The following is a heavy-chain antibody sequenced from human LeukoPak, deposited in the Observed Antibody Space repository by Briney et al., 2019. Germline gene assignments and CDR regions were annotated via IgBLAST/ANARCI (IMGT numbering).Heavy chain of an antibody. Sequence: ASVTVSCKASGYTFTSYYMHWVRQAPGQELEWMGIINPSGGSTSYAQKFQGRVTMTRDTSTSTVYMELSSLRSEDTAVYYCARGAVQLERLCWFDPWGQGTLVTVSS. CDR1: GYTFTSYY. J-gene: IGHJ5*02. V-gene: IGHV1-46*01. CDR2: INPSGGST. D-gene: IGHD1-1*01. CDR3: ARGAVQLERLCWFDP.